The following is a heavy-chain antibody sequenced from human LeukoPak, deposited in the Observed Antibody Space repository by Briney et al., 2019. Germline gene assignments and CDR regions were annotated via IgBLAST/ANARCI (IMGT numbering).Heavy chain of an antibody. CDR3: AREGGYYGSGSYYNPLGYFDY. Sequence: SVKVSCKASGGTFSSYAISWVRQAPGQGLEWMGRIIPILGIANYAQKFQGRVTITADKSTSTAYMELSSLGSEDTAVYYCAREGGYYGSGSYYNPLGYFDYWGQGTLVTVSS. D-gene: IGHD3-10*01. J-gene: IGHJ4*02. CDR2: IIPILGIA. CDR1: GGTFSSYA. V-gene: IGHV1-69*04.